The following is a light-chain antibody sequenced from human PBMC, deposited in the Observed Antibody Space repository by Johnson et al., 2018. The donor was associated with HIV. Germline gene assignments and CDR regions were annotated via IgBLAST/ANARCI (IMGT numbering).Light chain of an antibody. CDR1: SSNIGNNY. J-gene: IGLJ1*01. CDR2: KND. CDR3: GTWVSSRSAYV. Sequence: QSVLTQPPSVSAAPGQKVTISCSGSSSNIGNNYVSWYQQLPGRAPKLLIYKNDKRPSGIPDRFSGSKSGTSATMGITGLQTGDEAEYYCGTWVSSRSAYVCGTGTKVTGL. V-gene: IGLV1-51*02.